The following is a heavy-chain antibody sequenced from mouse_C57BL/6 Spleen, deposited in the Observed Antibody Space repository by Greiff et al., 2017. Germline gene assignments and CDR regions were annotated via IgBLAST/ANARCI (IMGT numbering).Heavy chain of an antibody. D-gene: IGHD2-14*01. CDR2: IYPGDGDT. Sequence: VQVVESGPELVKPGASVKISCKASGYAFSSSWMNWVKQRPGKGLEWIGRIYPGDGDTNYNGKFKGKATLTADKSSSTAYMQLSSLTSEDSAVYFCARGVPYFDYWGQGTTLTVSS. V-gene: IGHV1-82*01. CDR1: GYAFSSSW. CDR3: ARGVPYFDY. J-gene: IGHJ2*01.